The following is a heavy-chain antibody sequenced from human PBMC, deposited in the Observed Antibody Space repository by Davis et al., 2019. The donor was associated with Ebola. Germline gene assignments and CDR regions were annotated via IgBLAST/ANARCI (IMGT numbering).Heavy chain of an antibody. CDR1: GFSFSSYW. V-gene: IGHV3-7*03. CDR3: AKGHYGDYYFDY. Sequence: GGSLRLSCAASGFSFSSYWMSWVRQAPGKGLEWVASIKQDGSEKYYVDSVKGRFTISRDNAKNSLYLQMNSLRAEDTALYYCAKGHYGDYYFDYWGQGTLVTVSS. CDR2: IKQDGSEK. J-gene: IGHJ4*02. D-gene: IGHD4-17*01.